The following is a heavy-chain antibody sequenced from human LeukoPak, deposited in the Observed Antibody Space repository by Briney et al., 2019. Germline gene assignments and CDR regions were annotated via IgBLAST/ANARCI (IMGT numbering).Heavy chain of an antibody. CDR2: INPNSGGT. V-gene: IGHV1-2*02. CDR1: GYTFTGYY. J-gene: IGHJ6*03. Sequence: ASVTVSCTASGYTFTGYYMHWVRQAPGQGLEWMGWINPNSGGTNYAQKFQGRVTMTRDTSISTAYMELSRLRSDDTAVYYCARTTGTTGYYYMDVWGKGTTVTVSS. D-gene: IGHD1-1*01. CDR3: ARTTGTTGYYYMDV.